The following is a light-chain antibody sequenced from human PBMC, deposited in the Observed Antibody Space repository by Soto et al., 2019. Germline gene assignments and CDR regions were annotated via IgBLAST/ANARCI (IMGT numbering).Light chain of an antibody. Sequence: DIVMTQSPDSLAVSLGERATINCKSSQSVLYSSNNMHYLAWYQQKPGQPPKLLLYWASTRESGVPDRFSGSGSGTDFTLTISSLQAEDVAVYYCQQYYSPFTFGPGTKVDIK. CDR1: QSVLYSSNNMHY. V-gene: IGKV4-1*01. J-gene: IGKJ3*01. CDR3: QQYYSPFT. CDR2: WAS.